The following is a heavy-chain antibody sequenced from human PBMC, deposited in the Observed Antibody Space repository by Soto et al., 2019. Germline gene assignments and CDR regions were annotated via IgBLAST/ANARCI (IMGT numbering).Heavy chain of an antibody. V-gene: IGHV3-30-3*01. J-gene: IGHJ1*01. CDR2: ISYDGSNK. CDR1: GFTFSSYA. CDR3: ARVAVAGSRAEYFQH. Sequence: QVQLVESGGGVVQPGRSLRLSCAASGFTFSSYAMHWVRQAPGKGLEWVAVISYDGSNKYYADSVKGRFTISRDNSKNTLYLQMNSLRAEDTAVYYYARVAVAGSRAEYFQHWGQGTLVTVSS. D-gene: IGHD6-19*01.